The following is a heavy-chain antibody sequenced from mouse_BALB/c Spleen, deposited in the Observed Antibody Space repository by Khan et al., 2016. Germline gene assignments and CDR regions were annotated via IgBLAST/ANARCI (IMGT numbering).Heavy chain of an antibody. J-gene: IGHJ3*01. D-gene: IGHD1-1*01. CDR1: GYTFTSYW. V-gene: IGHV1-87*01. CDR3: ARGGTTGSPFAY. Sequence: QVQLQQSGAELARPGASVKLSCKASGYTFTSYWMQWVKQRPGQGLEWIGAIYPGDGDTRYTQKFKGKATLTADKSSSTAYMQLSSLASEDSAVXSCARGGTTGSPFAYWGQGTLVTVSA. CDR2: IYPGDGDT.